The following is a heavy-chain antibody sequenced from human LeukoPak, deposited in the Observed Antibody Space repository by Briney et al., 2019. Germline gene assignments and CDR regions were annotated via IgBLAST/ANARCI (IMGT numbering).Heavy chain of an antibody. CDR1: GFTFSIYS. D-gene: IGHD5-12*01. CDR3: ARGLSLDRYSGYDRYYFDY. J-gene: IGHJ4*02. CDR2: ISSSSSTI. V-gene: IGHV3-48*01. Sequence: GGSLRLSCAASGFTFSIYSMNWVRQAPGKGLEWISYISSSSSTIYYADSVKGRFTISRDNAKNSLYLQMNSLRAEDTAVYYRARGLSLDRYSGYDRYYFDYWGREPWSPSPQ.